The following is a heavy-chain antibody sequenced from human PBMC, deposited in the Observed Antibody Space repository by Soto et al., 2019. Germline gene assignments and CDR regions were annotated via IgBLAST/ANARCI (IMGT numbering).Heavy chain of an antibody. CDR1: GFTFSSYG. Sequence: QVQLVESGGGVVQPGRSLRLSCAASGFTFSSYGMHWVRQAPGKGLEWVAVISYDGSNKYYADSVKVQFTISRDNSKNTLYLQMNSLRAEDTAVYYCAKDLAYSGYSDYWGQGTLVTVSS. CDR3: AKDLAYSGYSDY. J-gene: IGHJ4*02. CDR2: ISYDGSNK. V-gene: IGHV3-30*18. D-gene: IGHD1-26*01.